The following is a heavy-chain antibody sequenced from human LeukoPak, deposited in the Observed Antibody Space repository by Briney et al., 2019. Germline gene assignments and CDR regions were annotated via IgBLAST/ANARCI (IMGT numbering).Heavy chain of an antibody. CDR1: GFTFSSYA. CDR2: VGISSGNT. V-gene: IGHV3-48*04. CDR3: ARDHNYAFDN. J-gene: IGHJ4*02. Sequence: GGSLRLSCAASGFTFSSYAMSWVRQAPGKGLEWISWVGISSGNTKYAASVKGRFTTSGDNAKNSLYLQMNSLRVEDTAVYYCARDHNYAFDNWGQGTLVTVSS. D-gene: IGHD1-1*01.